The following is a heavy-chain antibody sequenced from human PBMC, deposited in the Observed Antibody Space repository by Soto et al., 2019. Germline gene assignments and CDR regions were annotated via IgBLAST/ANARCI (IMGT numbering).Heavy chain of an antibody. CDR3: ARARGGDSGDYASLFDR. J-gene: IGHJ5*02. CDR2: IHDSGNT. Sequence: VQLQESGPGLVTPSQPLSLTCTVFGGSVSIGDYLWSWIRQRPGKGLEWIGYIHDSGNTYYNPSLKSRVTISLDTSKNQFSLKVTSMTAADTAVYFCARARGGDSGDYASLFDRWGQGNLVTVSS. D-gene: IGHD4-17*01. CDR1: GGSVSIGDYL. V-gene: IGHV4-30-4*01.